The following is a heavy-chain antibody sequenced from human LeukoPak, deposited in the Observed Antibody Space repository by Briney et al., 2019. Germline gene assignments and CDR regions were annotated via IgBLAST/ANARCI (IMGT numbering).Heavy chain of an antibody. Sequence: GGSLRLSCAASGFSISYYGMHWVRQAPGKGLEWVAVTSNDGSEQNYADSVKGRFTISRDNSKNTVYLQMNSLRPEATSVYVKGSGVYGHPSPLVDHWSQGTLVIVS. CDR1: GFSISYYG. V-gene: IGHV3-30*03. D-gene: IGHD3-10*01. CDR3: GSGVYGHPSPLVDH. CDR2: TSNDGSEQ. J-gene: IGHJ4*02.